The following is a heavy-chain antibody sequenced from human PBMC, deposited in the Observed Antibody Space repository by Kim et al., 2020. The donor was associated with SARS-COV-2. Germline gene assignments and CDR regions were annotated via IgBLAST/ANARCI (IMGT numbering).Heavy chain of an antibody. Sequence: SSNPSLRRRVTISVDTSRNQVSLKLSSVTAEDTVVYYCARRGYSTWYFDLWGRGTLVTVSS. V-gene: IGHV4-39*01. CDR3: ARRGYSTWYFDL. J-gene: IGHJ2*01. D-gene: IGHD6-13*01.